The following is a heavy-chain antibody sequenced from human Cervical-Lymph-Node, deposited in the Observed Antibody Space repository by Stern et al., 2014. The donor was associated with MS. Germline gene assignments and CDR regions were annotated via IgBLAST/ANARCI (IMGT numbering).Heavy chain of an antibody. V-gene: IGHV1-18*01. CDR1: GYTFTSYG. J-gene: IGHJ3*02. D-gene: IGHD2-15*01. CDR2: ISAYNGNT. Sequence: QMQLVQSGAEVKKPGASVKVSCKASGYTFTSYGISCVRKDHGPGLEWMGWISAYNGNTNYAQKLQSRVTMTTDTSTSTAYMELRSLRSDYTAVYYCARGLLGSENAFDIWGQGTMVTVSS. CDR3: ARGLLGSENAFDI.